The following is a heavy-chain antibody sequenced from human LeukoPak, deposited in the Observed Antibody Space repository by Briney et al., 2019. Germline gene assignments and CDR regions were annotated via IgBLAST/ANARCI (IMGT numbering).Heavy chain of an antibody. J-gene: IGHJ4*02. D-gene: IGHD5-18*01. CDR3: AVGYSYGSDYFDY. CDR2: ISGSGGST. Sequence: GGSLRLSCAASGFTFSNYAMSWVRQAPGKGLEWVSAISGSGGSTYYADSVKGRFTISRDNSKNTLYLQMNSLRAEDTAVYYCAVGYSYGSDYFDYWGQGTLVTVSS. CDR1: GFTFSNYA. V-gene: IGHV3-23*01.